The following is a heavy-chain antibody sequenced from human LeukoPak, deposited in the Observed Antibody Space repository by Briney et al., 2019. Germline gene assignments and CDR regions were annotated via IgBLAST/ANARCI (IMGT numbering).Heavy chain of an antibody. Sequence: SETLSLTCTVSGGSISSYYWSWIRQPPGKGLEWIGYIYYSGSTNYNPSLKSRVTISVDTSKNQFSLKLSSVTAADTAVYYCAREGGYSGSYLIDYWGQGTLVTVSP. D-gene: IGHD1-26*01. V-gene: IGHV4-59*01. J-gene: IGHJ4*02. CDR2: IYYSGST. CDR3: AREGGYSGSYLIDY. CDR1: GGSISSYY.